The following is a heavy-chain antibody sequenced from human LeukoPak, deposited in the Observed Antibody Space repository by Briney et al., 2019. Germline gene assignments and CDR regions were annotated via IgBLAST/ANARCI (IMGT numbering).Heavy chain of an antibody. J-gene: IGHJ4*02. Sequence: SETLSLTCTVSGGSISSGSYYWSWIRQPAGKGLEWIGRIYTSGSPNYNPSLKSRVTISVDTSKNQFFLKLSSVIAADTAVYYCAREREGPYGYLDYWGQGTLVTVSS. V-gene: IGHV4-61*02. CDR3: AREREGPYGYLDY. D-gene: IGHD4-17*01. CDR2: IYTSGSP. CDR1: GGSISSGSYY.